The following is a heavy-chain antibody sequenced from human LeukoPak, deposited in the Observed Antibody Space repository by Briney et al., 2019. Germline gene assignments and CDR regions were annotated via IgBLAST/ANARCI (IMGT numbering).Heavy chain of an antibody. Sequence: GGSLRLSCAASGFTFSSYSMNWVRKAPGKGLEWPSYISSSSSTIYYADSVKGRFTISRDNAKNSLYLQMNSLRAEDTAVYYCARVPHYYDSSGWGWFDPWGQGTLVTVSS. J-gene: IGHJ5*02. CDR1: GFTFSSYS. V-gene: IGHV3-48*04. D-gene: IGHD3-22*01. CDR3: ARVPHYYDSSGWGWFDP. CDR2: ISSSSSTI.